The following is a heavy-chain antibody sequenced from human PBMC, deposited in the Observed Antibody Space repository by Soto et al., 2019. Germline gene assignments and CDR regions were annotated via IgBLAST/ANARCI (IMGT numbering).Heavy chain of an antibody. Sequence: QVQLVESGGGVVQPGRSLRLSCAASGFMFNNHGMHWVRQAPGKGLEWVAVIWSDGNNRYYADSVKGRFTISRDNSKNMLYLQMNSLRGEDMAVYYCVRGDNWNDEASDYWGQGTLVTVSS. CDR1: GFMFNNHG. V-gene: IGHV3-33*01. CDR3: VRGDNWNDEASDY. CDR2: IWSDGNNR. J-gene: IGHJ4*02. D-gene: IGHD1-1*01.